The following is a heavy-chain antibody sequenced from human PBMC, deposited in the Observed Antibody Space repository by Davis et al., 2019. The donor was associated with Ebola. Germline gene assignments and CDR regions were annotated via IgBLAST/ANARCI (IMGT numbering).Heavy chain of an antibody. V-gene: IGHV3-20*04. D-gene: IGHD3-10*01. CDR3: AKDFYGSGSYIDA. CDR2: INWNGGST. J-gene: IGHJ5*02. Sequence: PGGSLRLSCAASGFTFADYGMSWVRHAPGKGLEWVSGINWNGGSTGYADSVKGRFTISRDNAKNSLYLQMNSLRTEDTAFYYCAKDFYGSGSYIDAWGQGTLVAVSS. CDR1: GFTFADYG.